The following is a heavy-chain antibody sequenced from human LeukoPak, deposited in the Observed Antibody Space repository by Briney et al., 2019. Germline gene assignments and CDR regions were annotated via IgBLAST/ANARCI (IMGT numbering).Heavy chain of an antibody. CDR1: GFTVSSNY. Sequence: GGSLRLSCAASGFTVSSNYMSWVRQAPGEGLEWVSVIYSAGSTFYTDSVKGRFTVSRDNSKNTVYLQMNSLRAEDTAVYYCARGVYIAAAQYGYWGQGTLVTVSS. D-gene: IGHD6-13*01. CDR2: IYSAGST. J-gene: IGHJ4*02. CDR3: ARGVYIAAAQYGY. V-gene: IGHV3-66*01.